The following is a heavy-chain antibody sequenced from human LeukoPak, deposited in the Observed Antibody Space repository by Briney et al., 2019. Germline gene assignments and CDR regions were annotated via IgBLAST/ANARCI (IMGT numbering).Heavy chain of an antibody. D-gene: IGHD7-27*01. V-gene: IGHV4-59*01. CDR1: GGSFSDDY. CDR2: IYHSGNT. J-gene: IGHJ5*02. Sequence: SETLSLTCTVSGGSFSDDYCTWIRQPPGKGLEWIGNIYHSGNTYYNPSLKSRVIISADTSKTQFSLKLSSVTAADTAVYYCARGRARPWASWFDPWGQGILVTVSS. CDR3: ARGRARPWASWFDP.